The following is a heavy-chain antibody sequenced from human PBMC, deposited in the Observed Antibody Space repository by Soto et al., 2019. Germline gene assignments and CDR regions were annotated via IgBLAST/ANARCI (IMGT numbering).Heavy chain of an antibody. CDR3: ARDSHSGYDSGAFDI. V-gene: IGHV3-7*05. J-gene: IGHJ3*02. CDR1: GFTFSSYW. Sequence: GGSLRLSCAASGFTFSSYWMSWVRQAPGKGLEWVANIKQDGSEKYYVDSVKGRFTISRDNAKNSLYLQMNSLRAEDTAVYYCARDSHSGYDSGAFDIWGQGTMVTVSS. D-gene: IGHD5-12*01. CDR2: IKQDGSEK.